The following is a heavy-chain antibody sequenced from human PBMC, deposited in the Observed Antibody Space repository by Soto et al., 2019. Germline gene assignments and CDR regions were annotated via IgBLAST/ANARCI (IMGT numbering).Heavy chain of an antibody. D-gene: IGHD2-15*01. Sequence: EVHLVESGGGLVQPGGSLRLSCAASGFTLSSYWMHWVRQGPGKGLVWVSRINGDGSSTTYADSVKGRFIISRDNAKNTLYLQMNSLRAEDTAVYYCARVGCSGGSCIDYWGQGALVTVSS. CDR1: GFTLSSYW. CDR2: INGDGSST. CDR3: ARVGCSGGSCIDY. V-gene: IGHV3-74*01. J-gene: IGHJ4*02.